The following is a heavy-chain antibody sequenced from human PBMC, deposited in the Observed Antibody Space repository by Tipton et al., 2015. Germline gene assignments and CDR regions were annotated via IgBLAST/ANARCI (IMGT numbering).Heavy chain of an antibody. V-gene: IGHV3-11*01. Sequence: SLRLSCAASGLTFSSYHMNWIRQAPGKGLAWVSYISSSGSTIYYADSVKGRFTISRDNAKNSLYLQMNSLRAEDTAVYYCARDGCITAASRNWFDPWGQGSLVTVSS. CDR2: ISSSGSTI. CDR1: GLTFSSYH. D-gene: IGHD6-13*01. CDR3: ARDGCITAASRNWFDP. J-gene: IGHJ5*02.